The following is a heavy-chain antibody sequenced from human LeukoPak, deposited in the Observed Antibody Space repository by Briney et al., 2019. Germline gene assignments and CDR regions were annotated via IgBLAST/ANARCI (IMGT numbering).Heavy chain of an antibody. CDR3: ARGYYDSSDYEYFQH. CDR1: GYTFTGYY. J-gene: IGHJ1*01. CDR2: INPDSGGT. Sequence: ASSVTVSCKASGYTFTGYYMHWVRQAPGQGLEWMGWINPDSGGTNSAQKFQGRVTMTRDTSISTAYMELSRLRSDDTAVYYCARGYYDSSDYEYFQHWGQGTLVTVSS. D-gene: IGHD3-22*01. V-gene: IGHV1-2*02.